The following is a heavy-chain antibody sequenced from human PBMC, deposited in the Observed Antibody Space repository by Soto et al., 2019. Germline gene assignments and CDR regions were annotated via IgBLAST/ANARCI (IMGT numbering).Heavy chain of an antibody. V-gene: IGHV3-23*01. CDR1: GFTFSTYA. CDR3: AGSSGWYRAFDI. J-gene: IGHJ3*02. D-gene: IGHD6-19*01. CDR2: ISGSGGSA. Sequence: GGSLRLSCAASGFTFSTYAMSWVRQAPGKGLEWASGISGSGGSAYYADSVKGRFTISRDNSKNTLYLQMNSLRAEDTAVYYCAGSSGWYRAFDIWGQGTMVTVSS.